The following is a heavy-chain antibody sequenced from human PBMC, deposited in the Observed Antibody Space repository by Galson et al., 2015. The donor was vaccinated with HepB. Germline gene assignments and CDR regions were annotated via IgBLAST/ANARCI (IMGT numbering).Heavy chain of an antibody. Sequence: TLSLTCTVSGGSISSGSYYWSWIRQPAGKGLEWIGRIYTSGSTNYNPSLKSRVTISVDTSKNQFSLKLSPVTAADTAVYYCARGWGRETYDFWSGSGNDAFDIWGQGTMVTVSS. CDR1: GGSISSGSYY. V-gene: IGHV4-61*02. CDR3: ARGWGRETYDFWSGSGNDAFDI. D-gene: IGHD3-3*01. J-gene: IGHJ3*02. CDR2: IYTSGST.